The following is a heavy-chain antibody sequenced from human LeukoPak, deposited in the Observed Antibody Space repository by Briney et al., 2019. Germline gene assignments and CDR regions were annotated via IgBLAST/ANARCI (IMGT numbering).Heavy chain of an antibody. CDR1: GYTFNGYY. CDR2: INPNNGGT. CDR3: ATPGGDSSGYSYDY. D-gene: IGHD3-22*01. Sequence: ASVKVSCKASGYTFNGYYIHWVRQAPGQGLEWMGWINPNNGGTNYAQKFQGRVTMTRGTSISTAYMELSTLRFDDTAVYYCATPGGDSSGYSYDYWGQGTLVTVSS. J-gene: IGHJ4*02. V-gene: IGHV1-2*02.